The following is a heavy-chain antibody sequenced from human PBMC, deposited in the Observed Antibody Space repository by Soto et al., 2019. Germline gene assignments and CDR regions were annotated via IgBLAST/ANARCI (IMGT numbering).Heavy chain of an antibody. CDR3: ARAVTTTHPYYFDY. J-gene: IGHJ4*02. CDR1: GYTFTIYG. V-gene: IGHV1-18*01. Sequence: ASVKVSCKASGYTFTIYGISWVRQAPGQGLEWMGWISAYNGNTNYAQKLQGRVTMTTDTSTSTAYMELRSLRSDDTAVYYCARAVTTTHPYYFDYWGQGTLVTVSS. CDR2: ISAYNGNT. D-gene: IGHD4-17*01.